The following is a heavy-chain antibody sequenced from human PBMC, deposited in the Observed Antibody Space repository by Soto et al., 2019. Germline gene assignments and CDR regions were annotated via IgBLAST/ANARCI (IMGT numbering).Heavy chain of an antibody. CDR3: ARVPDY. CDR1: GGSISSGGDS. D-gene: IGHD2-2*01. CDR2: MYHSGST. V-gene: IGHV4-30-2*01. Sequence: QLQMQESGSGLVKHSQTLSLTCAVSGGSISSGGDSWSWIRQPPGKGQEWIGYMYHSGSTYYNPSLKSRVTISIDRSKNQFSLKLSSVTAADTAVYYCARVPDYWGQGILVTVSS. J-gene: IGHJ4*02.